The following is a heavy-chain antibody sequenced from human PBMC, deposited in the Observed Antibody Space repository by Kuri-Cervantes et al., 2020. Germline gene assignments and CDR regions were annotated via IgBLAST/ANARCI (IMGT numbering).Heavy chain of an antibody. V-gene: IGHV1-69*13. CDR2: IIPIFGTA. D-gene: IGHD5-18*01. CDR3: ARLRGYSYGFDDY. Sequence: SVKVSCKASGGTFSSYAISWVRQAPGQGLEWMGGIIPIFGTANYAQKFQGRVTSTADESTSTAYMELSSLRSEDTAVYYCARLRGYSYGFDDYWGQGTLVTVSS. J-gene: IGHJ4*02. CDR1: GGTFSSYA.